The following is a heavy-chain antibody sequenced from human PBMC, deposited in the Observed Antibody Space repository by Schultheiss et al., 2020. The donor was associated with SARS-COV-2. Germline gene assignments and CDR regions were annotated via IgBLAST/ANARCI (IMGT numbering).Heavy chain of an antibody. J-gene: IGHJ3*01. Sequence: SQTLSLTCTVSSGSLTSYYWSWIRQPPGKGLEWIAEIYHTGGTNYNPSLKSRVTISVDKSKNDVSLKLTSVTAADTAVYFCARHYDSRGNNALDLWGHGTMVTVSS. CDR2: IYHTGGT. D-gene: IGHD3-22*01. V-gene: IGHV4-59*12. CDR3: ARHYDSRGNNALDL. CDR1: SGSLTSYY.